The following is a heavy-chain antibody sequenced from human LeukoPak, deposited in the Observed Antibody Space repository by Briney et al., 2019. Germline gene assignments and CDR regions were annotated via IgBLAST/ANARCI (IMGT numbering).Heavy chain of an antibody. CDR3: ARCLLDIVVVPAASYYYYYYMDV. D-gene: IGHD2-2*03. V-gene: IGHV3-9*01. J-gene: IGHJ6*03. CDR1: GFTFDDYA. Sequence: TGGSLRLSCAASGFTFDDYAMHWVRQAPGKGLEWVSGISWNSGSIGYADSVKGRFTISRDNAKNSLYLQMNSLRAEDTAVYYCARCLLDIVVVPAASYYYYYYMDVWGKGTTVTVSS. CDR2: ISWNSGSI.